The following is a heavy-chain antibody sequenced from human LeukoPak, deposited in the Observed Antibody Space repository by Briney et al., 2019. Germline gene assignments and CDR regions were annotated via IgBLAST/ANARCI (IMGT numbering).Heavy chain of an antibody. J-gene: IGHJ3*02. Sequence: PSVTLSLTCTVSGGSISSHYWTWIRQPPGKGLEWIGYISYIGSTNYNPSLKSRVTISVDTSKNQYSLRLSSVTAADAAVYFCARDPTTVTNGLDIWGQGTMVTVSS. CDR3: ARDPTTVTNGLDI. D-gene: IGHD4-17*01. CDR2: ISYIGST. CDR1: GGSISSHY. V-gene: IGHV4-59*11.